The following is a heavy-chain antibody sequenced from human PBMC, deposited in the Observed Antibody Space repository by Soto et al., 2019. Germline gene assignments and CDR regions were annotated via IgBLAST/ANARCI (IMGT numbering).Heavy chain of an antibody. V-gene: IGHV3-15*01. CDR2: IKSKTDGGTT. CDR3: TSGHPIYHVAAHHDY. D-gene: IGHD3-10*01. Sequence: EVQRVESGGGLVKPGGSLRLSCAASGFTFTNAWITWVRQAPGKGLEWVGRIKSKTDGGTTDYAAPVKGRFTISRDDLKNTLFLQMNSLNTEDTALYYCTSGHPIYHVAAHHDYWGQGTLVTVSS. CDR1: GFTFTNAW. J-gene: IGHJ4*02.